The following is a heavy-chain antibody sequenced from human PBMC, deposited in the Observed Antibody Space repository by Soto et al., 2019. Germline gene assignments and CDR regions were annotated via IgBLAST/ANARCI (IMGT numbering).Heavy chain of an antibody. Sequence: QVQLVQSGAEVKKPGSSVKVSCKASGGTFSSYAISWVRQAPGQGLEWMGGIIPIFGTANYAQKFQGRVRNAPDESTSTDYMELSRLRSEETAGYCCASMRLLALDCFWFGDLWGRRSLVAVCS. D-gene: IGHD3-10*01. CDR2: IIPIFGTA. CDR1: GGTFSSYA. J-gene: IGHJ2*01. V-gene: IGHV1-69*05. CDR3: ASMRLLALDCFWFGDL.